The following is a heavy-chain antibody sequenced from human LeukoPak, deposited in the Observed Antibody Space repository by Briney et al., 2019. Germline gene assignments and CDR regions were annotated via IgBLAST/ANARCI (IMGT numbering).Heavy chain of an antibody. CDR3: AKGSVGFGGVIVPFDY. CDR2: ISGSAGST. D-gene: IGHD3-16*02. Sequence: GGSLRLSCAASRFTFSSYAMSWVRQVPGKGLEWVSSISGSAGSTYYADSVKGRFTISRDNSKNTLYLQMNSLRVEDTAVYYCAKGSVGFGGVIVPFDYWGQGTRSPSPQ. J-gene: IGHJ4*02. V-gene: IGHV3-23*01. CDR1: RFTFSSYA.